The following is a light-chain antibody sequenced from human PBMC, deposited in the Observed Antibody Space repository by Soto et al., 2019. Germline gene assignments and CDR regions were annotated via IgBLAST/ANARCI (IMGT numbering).Light chain of an antibody. V-gene: IGLV1-40*01. CDR3: QSYDSSLSVLV. CDR2: LNH. J-gene: IGLJ2*01. Sequence: QSVLTQPPSVSGAPGQRVTISCTGSTSNIGSGSDVHWYQQLPGAAPKLLIFLNHNRPSGIPDRFSGSRSGTSASLAITGLQAEDEADYYCQSYDSSLSVLVFGGGTKLTVL. CDR1: TSNIGSGSD.